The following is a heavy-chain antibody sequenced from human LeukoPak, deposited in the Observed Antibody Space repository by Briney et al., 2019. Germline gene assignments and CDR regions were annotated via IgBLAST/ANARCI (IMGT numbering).Heavy chain of an antibody. CDR2: IYYSGST. Sequence: PSETLSLTCTVSGGSISSYYWSWIRQAPGKGLEWIGYIYYSGSTNYNPSLKSRVTISVDTSKNQFSLDLSSVTAADTAVYYCARARYNWFDPWGQGTLVTVSS. CDR1: GGSISSYY. CDR3: ARARYNWFDP. V-gene: IGHV4-59*01. J-gene: IGHJ5*02.